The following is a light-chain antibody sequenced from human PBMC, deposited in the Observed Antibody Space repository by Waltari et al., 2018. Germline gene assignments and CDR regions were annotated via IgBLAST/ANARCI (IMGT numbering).Light chain of an antibody. CDR3: QQYNSYSLLT. J-gene: IGKJ4*01. V-gene: IGKV1-5*03. CDR1: QGISKW. Sequence: DIQMTQSPSTLSASVGDRFTITCRASQGISKWLAWYQQQPGKAPKLLIYKASTLERGVPSRFSGSGSGTEFTLTISSLQPDDFATYYCQQYNSYSLLTFGGGTKVEIK. CDR2: KAS.